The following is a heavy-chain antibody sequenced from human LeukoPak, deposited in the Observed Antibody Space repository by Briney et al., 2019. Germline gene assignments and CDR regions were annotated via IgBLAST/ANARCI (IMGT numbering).Heavy chain of an antibody. CDR1: GFIFSNYA. J-gene: IGHJ4*02. D-gene: IGHD4-17*01. CDR2: VSYDGNLQ. Sequence: GGSLRLSCAASGFIFSNYAIHWVRQAPGKGLEWVAAVSYDGNLQHYADAVKGRFTVSRDNSKNTVFLQINSLRTEDSAVYWCVKVYPTVTTSSVLGSWGQGTLVTVSS. V-gene: IGHV3-30*18. CDR3: VKVYPTVTTSSVLGS.